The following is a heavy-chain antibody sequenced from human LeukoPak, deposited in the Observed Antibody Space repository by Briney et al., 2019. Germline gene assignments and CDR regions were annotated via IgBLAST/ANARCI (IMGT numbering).Heavy chain of an antibody. J-gene: IGHJ4*02. Sequence: GESLKISCQVSGYIFTNYWIGWVRQMPGKGLESMGIIYHADSDTTYSPSFEGQVTISADKSIDTVYLQWSSLKASDTATYYCARQSRDGSKTRGYYFDSWGQGTLVTVSS. D-gene: IGHD3-10*01. V-gene: IGHV5-51*01. CDR3: ARQSRDGSKTRGYYFDS. CDR2: IYHADSDT. CDR1: GYIFTNYW.